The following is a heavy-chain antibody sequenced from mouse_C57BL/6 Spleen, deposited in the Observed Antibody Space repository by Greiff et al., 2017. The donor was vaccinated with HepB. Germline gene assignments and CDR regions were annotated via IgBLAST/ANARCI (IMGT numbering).Heavy chain of an antibody. V-gene: IGHV1-55*01. D-gene: IGHD1-1*01. J-gene: IGHJ2*01. Sequence: VQLQQPGAELVKPGASVKTSCKASGYTFTSYWITWVKQRPGQGLEWFGDVYPGSGSTNYNQKFKSKATLTVDTSSSTGYMQLSSLTSEDSAVSYCARYYGSSYNYWGQGTTLTVSS. CDR2: VYPGSGST. CDR3: ARYYGSSYNY. CDR1: GYTFTSYW.